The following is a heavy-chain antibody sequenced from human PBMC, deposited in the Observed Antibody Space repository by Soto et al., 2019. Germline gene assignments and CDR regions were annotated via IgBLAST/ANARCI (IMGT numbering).Heavy chain of an antibody. V-gene: IGHV4-34*01. J-gene: IGHJ5*02. CDR3: ARAVIAVAGITNWFDP. Sequence: PSETLSLTCAVYGGSFSGYYWSWIRQPPGKGLEWIGEINHSGSTNYNPSLKSRVTISVDTSKNQFSLKLSSVTAADTAVYYCARAVIAVAGITNWFDPWGQGTLVTVSS. D-gene: IGHD6-19*01. CDR1: GGSFSGYY. CDR2: INHSGST.